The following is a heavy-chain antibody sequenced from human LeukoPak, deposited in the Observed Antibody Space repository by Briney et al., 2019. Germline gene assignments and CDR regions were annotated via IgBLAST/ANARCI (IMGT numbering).Heavy chain of an antibody. CDR2: ISYDGNNK. V-gene: IGHV3-30-3*01. J-gene: IGHJ3*02. Sequence: PGGSLRLSCAASGFTFSSDAMHWVRQAPGKGLEWVAVISYDGNNKYYADSVKGRFTISRDNSKNTLYLQMSSLRAEDTAVYYCAKDSLFYGDFDAFDIWGQGTMVTVSS. D-gene: IGHD4-17*01. CDR1: GFTFSSDA. CDR3: AKDSLFYGDFDAFDI.